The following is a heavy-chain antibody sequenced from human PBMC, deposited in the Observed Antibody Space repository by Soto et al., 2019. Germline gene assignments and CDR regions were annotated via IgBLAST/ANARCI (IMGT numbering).Heavy chain of an antibody. CDR2: IDPSDSYT. Sequence: GESLKISCKGSGYSFTSYWISWVRQMPGKGLERMGRIDPSDSYTNYSPSFQGHVTISADKSISTAYLQWSSLKASDTAMYYCASSPRGYCSSTSCRELGNYYGMDGWGQGTTVTVAS. CDR1: GYSFTSYW. J-gene: IGHJ6*01. CDR3: ASSPRGYCSSTSCRELGNYYGMDG. D-gene: IGHD2-2*01. V-gene: IGHV5-10-1*01.